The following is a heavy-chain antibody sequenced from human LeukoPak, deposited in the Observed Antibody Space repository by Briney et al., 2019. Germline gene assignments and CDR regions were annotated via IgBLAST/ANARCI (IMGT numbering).Heavy chain of an antibody. Sequence: GGSLRLSCAASGFTFSSYAMHWVRQAPGKGLEWVAVISYDGSNKYYADSVKGRFTISRDNSKNTLYLQMNSLRAEDTAVYYCAKDLDQSRDAAMVPNYMDVWGKGTTVTVSS. CDR2: ISYDGSNK. CDR3: AKDLDQSRDAAMVPNYMDV. J-gene: IGHJ6*03. D-gene: IGHD5-18*01. V-gene: IGHV3-30-3*01. CDR1: GFTFSSYA.